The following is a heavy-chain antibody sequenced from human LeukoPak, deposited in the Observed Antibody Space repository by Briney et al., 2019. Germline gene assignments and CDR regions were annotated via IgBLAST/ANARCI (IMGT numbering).Heavy chain of an antibody. D-gene: IGHD1-26*01. CDR3: ARGGSYGAY. CDR1: GFSFSSYE. CDR2: ISSSGSTI. V-gene: IGHV3-48*03. Sequence: PRGSLRLSCAASGFSFSSYEMNWVRQAPGKGLEWVAYISSSGSTIYYADSVKGRFTISRDSAKNSLYLQMNSLRAEDTAVYYCARGGSYGAYWGQGTLVTVS. J-gene: IGHJ4*02.